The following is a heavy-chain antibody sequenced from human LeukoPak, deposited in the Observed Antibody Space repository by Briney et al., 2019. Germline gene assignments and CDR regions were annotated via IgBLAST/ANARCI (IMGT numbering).Heavy chain of an antibody. V-gene: IGHV1-24*01. CDR1: GYTFTGYY. CDR2: FDPEDGET. Sequence: ASVKVSCKASGYTFTGYYMHWVRQAPGQGLEWMGAFDPEDGETIYAQEFQGRVTMTEDTSTDTAYMELSSLRSEDTAVYYCATPYSGSYGNRENTFDIWGQGTMVTVSS. J-gene: IGHJ3*02. CDR3: ATPYSGSYGNRENTFDI. D-gene: IGHD1-26*01.